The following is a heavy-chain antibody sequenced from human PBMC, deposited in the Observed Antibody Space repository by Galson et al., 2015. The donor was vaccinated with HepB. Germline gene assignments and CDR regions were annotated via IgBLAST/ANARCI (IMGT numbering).Heavy chain of an antibody. J-gene: IGHJ4*02. CDR3: ARGSGGSILTGYPTTDFDY. Sequence: SVKVSCKASGYTFTSYYMHWVRQAPGQGLEWMGIINPSGGSTNYAQKFQGWVTMTRDTSISTAYMELSRLRSDDTAVYYCARGSGGSILTGYPTTDFDYWGQGTLVTVSS. V-gene: IGHV1-2*04. D-gene: IGHD3-9*01. CDR1: GYTFTSYY. CDR2: INPSGGST.